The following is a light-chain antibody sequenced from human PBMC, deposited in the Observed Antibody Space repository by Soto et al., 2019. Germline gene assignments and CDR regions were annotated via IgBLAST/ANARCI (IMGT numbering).Light chain of an antibody. J-gene: IGKJ3*01. Sequence: DIQMTQSPSSLSASVGGRVTITCRASQSIRRYLNWYQKKPGKAPKLLIYAASTLQSGVPSRFSGNESGTDFTLTISSLQPEDTATYYCQQSYNLKFTFGPGTKVDIK. CDR1: QSIRRY. CDR3: QQSYNLKFT. V-gene: IGKV1-39*01. CDR2: AAS.